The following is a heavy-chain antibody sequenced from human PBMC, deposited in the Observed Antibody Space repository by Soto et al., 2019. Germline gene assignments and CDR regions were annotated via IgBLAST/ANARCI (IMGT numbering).Heavy chain of an antibody. CDR1: GFTFSSYA. V-gene: IGHV3-30-3*01. CDR2: ISYDGSNK. J-gene: IGHJ4*02. D-gene: IGHD2-2*01. CDR3: ARGPSSLTRFDY. Sequence: QVQLVESGGGVVQPGRSLRLSCAASGFTFSSYAMRWVRQAPGKGLEWVAGISYDGSNKYYADSVKGRFTISRDNSKNTLYLQMNSLRAEDTAVYYCARGPSSLTRFDYWGQGTLVTVSS.